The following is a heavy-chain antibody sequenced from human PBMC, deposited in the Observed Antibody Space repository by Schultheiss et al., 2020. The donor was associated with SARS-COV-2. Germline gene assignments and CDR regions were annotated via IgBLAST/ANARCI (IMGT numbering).Heavy chain of an antibody. J-gene: IGHJ6*03. CDR1: GFTFSSYA. V-gene: IGHV3-23*01. D-gene: IGHD5-18*01. Sequence: GGSLRLSCAASGFTFSSYAMSWVRQAPGKGLEWVSAISGSGGSTYYADSVKGRFTISRDNSKNTLYLQMNSLRAEDTAVYYCARDRHISLSMVRPGYYYYMDVWGKGTTVTVSS. CDR2: ISGSGGST. CDR3: ARDRHISLSMVRPGYYYYMDV.